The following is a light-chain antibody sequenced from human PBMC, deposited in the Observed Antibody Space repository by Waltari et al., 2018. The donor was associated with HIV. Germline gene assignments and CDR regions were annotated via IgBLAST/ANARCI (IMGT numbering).Light chain of an antibody. Sequence: DIQMTQSPSSLSASVGDRVTITCRASQSIRNALGWYQQKPGKAPKRLIYAASSLQRGVPSSFSGSGSGTAFTLTISSLQPEDFATYYCLPHNSYPWTFGQGPKVEIK. CDR2: AAS. V-gene: IGKV1-17*01. CDR1: QSIRNA. CDR3: LPHNSYPWT. J-gene: IGKJ1*01.